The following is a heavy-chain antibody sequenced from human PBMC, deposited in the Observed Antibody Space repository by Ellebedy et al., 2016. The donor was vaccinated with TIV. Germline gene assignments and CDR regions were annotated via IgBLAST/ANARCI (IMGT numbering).Heavy chain of an antibody. J-gene: IGHJ4*02. CDR1: GYTFTGYY. CDR3: ARVEWQWLPYLDY. CDR2: INPNSGGT. D-gene: IGHD6-19*01. V-gene: IGHV1-2*02. Sequence: ASVKVSCXASGYTFTGYYMHWVRQAPGQGLEWMGWINPNSGGTNYAQKFQGRVTMTRDTSISTAYMELSRLRSDDTAVYYCARVEWQWLPYLDYWGQGTLVTVSS.